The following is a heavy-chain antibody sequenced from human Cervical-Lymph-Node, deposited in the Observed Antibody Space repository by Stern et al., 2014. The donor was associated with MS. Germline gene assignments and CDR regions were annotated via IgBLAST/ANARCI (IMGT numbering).Heavy chain of an antibody. J-gene: IGHJ3*01. Sequence: QVPLVESGAEVKKPGSSVKVSCKASGGTFTSLSINWVRQVPGQSLEWMGGIIPIFDTPNFAQKFQGRVTITADSSTSTVYMALNSLRSDDTAVYYCVLPSTVTTAAFDVWGRGTMVTVSS. CDR1: GGTFTSLS. D-gene: IGHD4-17*01. CDR3: VLPSTVTTAAFDV. CDR2: IIPIFDTP. V-gene: IGHV1-69*06.